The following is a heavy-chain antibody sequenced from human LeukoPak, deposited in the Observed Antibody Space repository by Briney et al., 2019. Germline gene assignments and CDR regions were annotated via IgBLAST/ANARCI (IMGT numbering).Heavy chain of an antibody. J-gene: IGHJ4*02. Sequence: SETLSLTCTVSGGSISSSSYYWSWIRQPPGKGLEWIGSIYYSGSTYYNPSLKSRVTISVDTSKNQFSLKLSSVTAADTAVYYCARRWNSAFDYWGQGTLVTVSS. CDR3: ARRWNSAFDY. V-gene: IGHV4-39*01. CDR1: GGSISSSSYY. CDR2: IYYSGST. D-gene: IGHD1-7*01.